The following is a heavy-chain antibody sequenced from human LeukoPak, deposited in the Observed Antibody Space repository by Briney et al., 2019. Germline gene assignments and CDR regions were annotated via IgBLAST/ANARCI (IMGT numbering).Heavy chain of an antibody. J-gene: IGHJ4*02. CDR1: GFTFSSYS. D-gene: IGHD2-15*01. CDR3: ARDPTYGGTLTFDS. Sequence: GGSLRPSCAASGFTFSSYSMNWVRQAPGKGLEWVSSISSSSSYIYYADSVKGRFTISRDNAKNSLYLQMNSLRAEDTAVYYCARDPTYGGTLTFDSRGQGTLVTASS. V-gene: IGHV3-21*01. CDR2: ISSSSSYI.